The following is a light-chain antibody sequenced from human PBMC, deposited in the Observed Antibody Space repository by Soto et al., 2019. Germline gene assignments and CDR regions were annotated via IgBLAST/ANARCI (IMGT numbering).Light chain of an antibody. V-gene: IGKV3-20*01. Sequence: EIVLTQSPATLSLSPGERATLSCRASQSVRSSLAWYQQQPGQAPRLLFYGASSRATGIPDRFIGSGSGTDFTLTITGLEPEDFAVYYCQQFHSSRTFGQGTKVDIK. CDR2: GAS. CDR3: QQFHSSRT. CDR1: QSVRSS. J-gene: IGKJ1*01.